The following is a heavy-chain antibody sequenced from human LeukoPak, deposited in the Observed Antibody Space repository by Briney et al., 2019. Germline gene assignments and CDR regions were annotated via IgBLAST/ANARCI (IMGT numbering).Heavy chain of an antibody. CDR3: ARTAQWLVLYFDY. CDR1: GGSISSYY. D-gene: IGHD6-19*01. CDR2: IYYSGST. J-gene: IGHJ4*02. V-gene: IGHV4-59*01. Sequence: PSETLSLTCTVSGGSISSYYWSWIRQPPGKGLEWIWYIYYSGSTNYNPSLKSRVTISVDTSKNQFSLKLSSVTAADTAVYYCARTAQWLVLYFDYWGQGTLVTVSS.